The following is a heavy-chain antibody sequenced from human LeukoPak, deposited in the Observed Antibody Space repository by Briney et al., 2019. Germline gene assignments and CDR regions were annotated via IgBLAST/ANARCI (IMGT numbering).Heavy chain of an antibody. CDR1: GFTFSSYA. J-gene: IGHJ3*02. CDR2: ISGSGGST. D-gene: IGHD2-2*01. CDR3: AKAYLRDYCGSTSCPLLTPFDI. V-gene: IGHV3-23*01. Sequence: GGSLRLSCAASGFTFSSYAMSWVRQAPGKGLEWVSAISGSGGSTYYADSVKGRFTISRDNSKNTLYLQMNSLRAEDTAVYYCAKAYLRDYCGSTSCPLLTPFDIWGQGTMVTVSS.